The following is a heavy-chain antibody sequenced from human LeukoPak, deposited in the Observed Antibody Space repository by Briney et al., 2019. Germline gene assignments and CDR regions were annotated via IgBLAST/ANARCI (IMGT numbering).Heavy chain of an antibody. D-gene: IGHD7-27*01. CDR3: AKDGDNDSIPPFDY. CDR1: GFAFSSYW. V-gene: IGHV3-7*03. CDR2: IKQDGSEK. J-gene: IGHJ4*02. Sequence: GGSLRLSCTASGFAFSSYWMSWVRQAPGKGLEWVANIKQDGSEKYYVDSVKGRFTVSRDNAKNSPYLQMNSLRDEDTAVYYCAKDGDNDSIPPFDYWGQGNLVTVSS.